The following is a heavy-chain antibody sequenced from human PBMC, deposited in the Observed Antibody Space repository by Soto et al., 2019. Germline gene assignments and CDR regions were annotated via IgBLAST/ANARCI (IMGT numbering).Heavy chain of an antibody. CDR1: GGTFSSYF. Sequence: SVKVSSKVSGGTFSSYFINWVRQAPGQGLEWVGGIIPVFGTGSYAEKFQGRVTITADESTSTAYMELSRLRSDDTAVYYCARETPSAAAAYYYYGLDVWGQGTTVTVSS. D-gene: IGHD6-13*01. CDR3: ARETPSAAAAYYYYGLDV. CDR2: IIPVFGTG. J-gene: IGHJ6*02. V-gene: IGHV1-69*13.